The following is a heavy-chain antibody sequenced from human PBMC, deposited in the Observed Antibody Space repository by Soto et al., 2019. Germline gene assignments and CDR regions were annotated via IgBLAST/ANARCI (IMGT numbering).Heavy chain of an antibody. CDR1: GDSISSSSYY. CDR3: ARLTRGYSYAFDY. V-gene: IGHV4-39*01. Sequence: SETLSLTCTVSGDSISSSSYYWGWIRQPPGKGLEWIGVIYYSGNTYYSPSLKSRVNMSVDRPKNQFSLKLSSVTAADTAVYYCARLTRGYSYAFDYWGQGTLVTVSS. CDR2: IYYSGNT. J-gene: IGHJ4*02. D-gene: IGHD5-18*01.